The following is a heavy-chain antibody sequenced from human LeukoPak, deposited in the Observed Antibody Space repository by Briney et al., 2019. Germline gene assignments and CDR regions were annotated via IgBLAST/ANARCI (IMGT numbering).Heavy chain of an antibody. D-gene: IGHD2-15*01. CDR3: ARLGGRGTVVDY. V-gene: IGHV5-51*01. CDR2: IYPGDSDT. Sequence: GESLKISCQGSGYRFKSYWLVWVRQMPGKGLEWMGIIYPGDSDTRYSPSFQGQVTISADKSISTAFLQWSSLKASDTAMYYCARLGGRGTVVDYLGQGTPVTVSP. CDR1: GYRFKSYW. J-gene: IGHJ4*01.